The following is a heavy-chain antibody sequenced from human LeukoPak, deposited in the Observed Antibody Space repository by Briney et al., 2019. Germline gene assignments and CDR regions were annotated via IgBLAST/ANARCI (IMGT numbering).Heavy chain of an antibody. CDR1: GGTFSSYA. CDR3: AIRARITIFGLHDY. D-gene: IGHD3-3*01. V-gene: IGHV1-69*04. J-gene: IGHJ4*02. CDR2: IIPIPGIA. Sequence: SVKVSCKASGGTFSSYAISWVRQAPGQGLEWMGRIIPIPGIANYAQKFQGRVTITADKSTSTAYMELSSLRSEDTAVYYCAIRARITIFGLHDYWGQGTLVTVSS.